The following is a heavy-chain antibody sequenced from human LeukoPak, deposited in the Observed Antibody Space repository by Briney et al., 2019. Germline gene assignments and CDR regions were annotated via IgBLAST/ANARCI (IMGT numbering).Heavy chain of an antibody. CDR3: ARDNELWGAAGYFDY. CDR2: ISSSGSTI. D-gene: IGHD2-21*01. V-gene: IGHV3-48*03. CDR1: GFTFSSYE. Sequence: GGSLRLSCAPSGFTFSSYEMNWVRQAPGKGLEWVSYISSSGSTIYYADSVKGRFTISRDNAKNSLYLQKNRLRAGETAVYYCARDNELWGAAGYFDYWGQGTLVTVSS. J-gene: IGHJ4*02.